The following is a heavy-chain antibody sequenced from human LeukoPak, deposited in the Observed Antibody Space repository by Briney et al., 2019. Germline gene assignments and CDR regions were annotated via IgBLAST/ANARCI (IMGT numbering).Heavy chain of an antibody. D-gene: IGHD2-15*01. V-gene: IGHV4-38-2*02. J-gene: IGHJ4*02. CDR3: AREFSRLLDY. CDR1: GYSISSDYY. Sequence: SETLSLTCTVSGYSISSDYYWGWIRQPPGKGLEWIGSIHHSGRTYYNPSLKSRVTISVDTSKNQFSLKLSSVTAADTAVYYCAREFSRLLDYWGQGTLVTVSS. CDR2: IHHSGRT.